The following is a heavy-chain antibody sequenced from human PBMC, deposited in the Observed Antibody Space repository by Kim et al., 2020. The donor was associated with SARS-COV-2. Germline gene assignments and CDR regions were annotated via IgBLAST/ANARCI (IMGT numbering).Heavy chain of an antibody. J-gene: IGHJ6*02. CDR2: ISYDGSNK. V-gene: IGHV3-33*05. CDR3: ARDRDYYYGMDV. CDR1: GFTFSSYG. Sequence: GGSLRLSCAASGFTFSSYGMHWVRQAPGKGLEWVAVISYDGSNKYYADSVKGRFTISRDNPKNTLYLQMNTLRAEDTAVYYCARDRDYYYGMDVWGQGTTVTVSS.